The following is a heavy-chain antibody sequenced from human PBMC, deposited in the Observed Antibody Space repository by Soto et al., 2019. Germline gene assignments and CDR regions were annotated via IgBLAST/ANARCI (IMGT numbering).Heavy chain of an antibody. Sequence: VQLVESGGGLVQPGGSLRLSCAASGFTFSSYWMSWVRQAPGKGLEWVAVISYDGSNKYYADSVKGRFTISRDNSKNTLYLQMNSLRAEDTAVYYCARGIAARPAKSYYFDYWGQGTLVTVSS. V-gene: IGHV3-30-3*01. J-gene: IGHJ4*02. CDR2: ISYDGSNK. CDR1: GFTFSSYW. D-gene: IGHD6-6*01. CDR3: ARGIAARPAKSYYFDY.